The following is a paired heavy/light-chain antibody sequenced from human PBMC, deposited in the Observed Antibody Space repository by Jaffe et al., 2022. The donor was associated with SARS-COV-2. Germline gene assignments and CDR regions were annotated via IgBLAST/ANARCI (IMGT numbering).Heavy chain of an antibody. V-gene: IGHV3-13*01. D-gene: IGHD6-19*01. J-gene: IGHJ4*02. CDR1: GFTFSNYD. CDR3: ARVLRDSNGWYHIDY. Sequence: EVQLVESGGGLVQPGGSLRLSCAASGFTFSNYDMHWVRQATGKGLEWVSGIQTTGGSFYPGSVKGRFTISRENAKNSLYLQMNSLRAGDTAVYYCARVLRDSNGWYHIDYWGQGTLVTVSS. CDR2: IQTTGGS.
Light chain of an antibody. CDR3: QQYHSYSVT. V-gene: IGKV1-5*03. CDR1: QSISNW. J-gene: IGKJ4*01. CDR2: KAS. Sequence: DIQMTQSPSTLSASVGDRVTITCRASQSISNWLAWYQQKPGKAPKLLIYKASSLESGVPSRFSGSGSGTEFTLTISSLQPDDFATYYCQQYHSYSVTFGGGTKVEIK.